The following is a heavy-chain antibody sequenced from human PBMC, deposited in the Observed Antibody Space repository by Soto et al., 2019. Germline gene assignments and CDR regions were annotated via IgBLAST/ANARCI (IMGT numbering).Heavy chain of an antibody. CDR1: GFTFSSYS. J-gene: IGHJ4*02. CDR3: ARDQPKASTIEVDY. D-gene: IGHD5-12*01. CDR2: ISSSSSYI. Sequence: PGGSLRLSCAASGFTFSSYSMNWVRQAPGKGLEWVSSISSSSSYIYYADSVKGRFTISRDNAKNSLYLQMNSLRAEDTAVYYCARDQPKASTIEVDYWGQGTLVTVSS. V-gene: IGHV3-21*01.